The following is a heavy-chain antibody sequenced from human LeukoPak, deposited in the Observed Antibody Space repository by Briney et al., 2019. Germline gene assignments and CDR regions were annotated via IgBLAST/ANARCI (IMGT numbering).Heavy chain of an antibody. D-gene: IGHD1-26*01. J-gene: IGHJ4*02. V-gene: IGHV3-11*01. CDR2: ISWSGSTI. CDR3: ARVRGSYYGDY. CDR1: GFTFSDYY. Sequence: GRSLRLSCAASGFTFSDYYMSWIRQAPGKGLEWISYISWSGSTIYYADSVKGRFTISRANAKNSLYLQMNSLRAEDTAVYYCARVRGSYYGDYWGQGTLVTVSS.